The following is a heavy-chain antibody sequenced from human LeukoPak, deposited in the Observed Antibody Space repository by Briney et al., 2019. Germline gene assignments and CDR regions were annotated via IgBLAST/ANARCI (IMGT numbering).Heavy chain of an antibody. J-gene: IGHJ4*02. CDR3: ARPAYYYGSGSYYFDY. V-gene: IGHV1-46*01. CDR1: GYTFTSYY. CDR2: INPSGGST. Sequence: ASVKVSCKASGYTFTSYYMHWVRQAPGQGLEWMGIINPSGGSTSYAQKFQGRVTMTRDTSTSTVYMELSSLRSEDAAVYYCARPAYYYGSGSYYFDYWGQGTLVTVSS. D-gene: IGHD3-10*01.